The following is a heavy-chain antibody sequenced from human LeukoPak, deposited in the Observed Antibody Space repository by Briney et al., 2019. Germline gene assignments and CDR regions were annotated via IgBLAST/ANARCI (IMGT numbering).Heavy chain of an antibody. CDR3: AREGGGQGDYFYYYYGMDV. CDR2: IWYDGSNK. D-gene: IGHD2-21*02. V-gene: IGHV3-33*01. CDR1: GFTFSSYG. Sequence: GGSLRLSCAASGFTFSSYGMHWVRQAPGKGLEWVAVIWYDGSNKYYADSVKGRFTISRDNSKNTLYLQMNSLRAEDTAVYYCAREGGGQGDYFYYYYGMDVWGQGTTVTVSS. J-gene: IGHJ6*02.